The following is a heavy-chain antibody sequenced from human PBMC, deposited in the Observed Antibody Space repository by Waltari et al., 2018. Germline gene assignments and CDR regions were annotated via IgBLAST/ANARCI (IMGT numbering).Heavy chain of an antibody. CDR1: GGSISSSSYS. V-gene: IGHV4-39*07. J-gene: IGHJ5*02. D-gene: IGHD3-10*01. Sequence: QLQLQESGPGLVKPSETLSLTCTVSGGSISSSSYSWGWFRQPPGKGLEWIGSIYYSGSTYYNPSLKSRVTISVDTSKNQFSLKLSSVTAADTAVYYCAREGRVTTPRGNWFDPWGQGTLVTVSS. CDR2: IYYSGST. CDR3: AREGRVTTPRGNWFDP.